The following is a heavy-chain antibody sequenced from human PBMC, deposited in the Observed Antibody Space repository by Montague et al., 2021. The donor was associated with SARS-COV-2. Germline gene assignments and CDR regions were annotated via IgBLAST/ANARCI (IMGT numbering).Heavy chain of an antibody. V-gene: IGHV4-59*01. CDR3: ARAAIYRSSWYAYFDY. CDR2: INYSGST. J-gene: IGHJ4*02. D-gene: IGHD6-13*01. Sequence: SETLSLTCTVSGASMNNYYWCWIRQPPGRGLEWIGYINYSGSTNXNPSLQSRVTLSKDTSKNQFSLRLTSVTAADTAMYFCARAAIYRSSWYAYFDYWGQGTLVTVSS. CDR1: GASMNNYY.